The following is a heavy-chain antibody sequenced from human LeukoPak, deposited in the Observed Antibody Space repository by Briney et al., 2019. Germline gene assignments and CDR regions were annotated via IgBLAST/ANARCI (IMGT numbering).Heavy chain of an antibody. V-gene: IGHV3-15*01. D-gene: IGHD1-14*01. Sequence: GGSLRLSCAASGFTFSKAWMSWVRQATGKGLEWLGRIKSNADGGTTDYAAPVQGRITISRDDSQNTLYLQLDSLKAEDTAVYYCTTDPTEGFDYWGQGTLVTVSS. J-gene: IGHJ4*02. CDR2: IKSNADGGTT. CDR1: GFTFSKAW. CDR3: TTDPTEGFDY.